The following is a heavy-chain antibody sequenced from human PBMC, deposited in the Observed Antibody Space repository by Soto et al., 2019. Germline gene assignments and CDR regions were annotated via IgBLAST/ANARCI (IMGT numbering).Heavy chain of an antibody. V-gene: IGHV3-48*02. CDR1: GFSFSTYN. CDR2: ISTTSFTI. CDR3: ARDRCYDGTCYSASDA. Sequence: GGSLRLSCAASGFSFSTYNMDWVRQAPGKGPEWIAYISTTSFTIYYADSVKGRFTISRDNDRNSLYLEMNSLRDEDTAVYYCARDRCYDGTCYSASDAWGQGTLVTVSS. J-gene: IGHJ4*02. D-gene: IGHD2-15*01.